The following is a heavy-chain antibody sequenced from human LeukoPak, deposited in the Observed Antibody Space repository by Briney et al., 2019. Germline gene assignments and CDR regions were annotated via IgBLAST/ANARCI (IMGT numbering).Heavy chain of an antibody. CDR1: GFTFSSYA. CDR2: ISYDGSNK. D-gene: IGHD2-15*01. J-gene: IGHJ4*02. Sequence: PGRSLRLSCAASGFTFSSYAMHWVRQAPGKGLEWVAVISYDGSNKYYADSVKGRFTISRDNSKNTLYLQMNSLRAEDTAVYYCARDSPFGGGDYWGQGTPVTVSS. CDR3: ARDSPFGGGDY. V-gene: IGHV3-30-3*01.